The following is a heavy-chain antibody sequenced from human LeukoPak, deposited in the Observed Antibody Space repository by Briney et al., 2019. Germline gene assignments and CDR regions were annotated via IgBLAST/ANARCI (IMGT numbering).Heavy chain of an antibody. V-gene: IGHV3-73*01. CDR2: IRSKANSYAT. D-gene: IGHD4-23*01. CDR3: TRSVEYYYYMDV. J-gene: IGHJ6*03. Sequence: PGGSLRLSCAASGFTFSGSAMHWVRQASGKGLEWVGRIRSKANSYATAYAASVKGRFTISRDDSKNTAYLQMNSLKTEDTAVYYCTRSVEYYYYMDVWGKGTTVTISS. CDR1: GFTFSGSA.